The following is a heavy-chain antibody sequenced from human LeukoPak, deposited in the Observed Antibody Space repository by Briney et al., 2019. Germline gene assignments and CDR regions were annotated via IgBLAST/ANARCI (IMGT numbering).Heavy chain of an antibody. CDR3: ARLNHIAAAGSGYFDY. J-gene: IGHJ4*02. CDR2: INHSGST. CDR1: GGSFSGYY. Sequence: PSETLSLTCAVYGGSFSGYYWSWIRQPPGKGLEWSGEINHSGSTNYNPSLKSRVTISVDTSKNQFSLKLSSVTAADTAVYYCARLNHIAAAGSGYFDYWGQGTLVTVSS. V-gene: IGHV4-34*01. D-gene: IGHD6-13*01.